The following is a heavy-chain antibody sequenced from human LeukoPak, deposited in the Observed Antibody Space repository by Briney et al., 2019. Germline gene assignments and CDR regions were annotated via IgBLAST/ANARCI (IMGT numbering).Heavy chain of an antibody. CDR3: ARTAGYSYLAF. Sequence: ASVKVSCKASGNTFICHYMHWVRQAPGQGLEWMGWLDPNSGGTNYAQKFQGRVSMTRDTSISTDYMELSRLRSDDTAVYYCARTAGYSYLAFWGQGTLVTVSS. J-gene: IGHJ4*02. CDR2: LDPNSGGT. V-gene: IGHV1-2*02. CDR1: GNTFICHY. D-gene: IGHD5-18*01.